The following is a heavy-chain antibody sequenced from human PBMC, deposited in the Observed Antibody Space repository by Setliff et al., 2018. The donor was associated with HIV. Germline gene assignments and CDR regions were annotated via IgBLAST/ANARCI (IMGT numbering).Heavy chain of an antibody. CDR1: GDSIRSGGYY. J-gene: IGHJ6*03. V-gene: IGHV4-31*03. CDR2: IHYSGNT. CDR3: ARDRSHYGSGKVTRYYTDV. D-gene: IGHD3-10*01. Sequence: SETLSLTCTVFGDSIRSGGYYWSWIRQHPGKGLGWIGYIHYSGNTYYNPSLKGRLTMSVDTSKNQFSLKLSSWTAADTAVYYCARDRSHYGSGKVTRYYTDVWGKGTTVTVSS.